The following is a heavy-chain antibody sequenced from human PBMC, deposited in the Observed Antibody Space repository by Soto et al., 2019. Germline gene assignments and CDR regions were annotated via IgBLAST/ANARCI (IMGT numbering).Heavy chain of an antibody. Sequence: EVRLLEPGGGLVQPGGSLRLSCEASGFTFSNFGMDWVRRAPGKGLEWISFISGAGDTTYYADSVKGRFIISRDNSKNTLYLQMNSLRTEDTAIYFCAKSFTQSNVWRAYRHKTHFDYWGQGALVTVTS. CDR3: AKSFTQSNVWRAYRHKTHFDY. CDR2: ISGAGDTT. D-gene: IGHD3-16*02. V-gene: IGHV3-23*01. CDR1: GFTFSNFG. J-gene: IGHJ4*02.